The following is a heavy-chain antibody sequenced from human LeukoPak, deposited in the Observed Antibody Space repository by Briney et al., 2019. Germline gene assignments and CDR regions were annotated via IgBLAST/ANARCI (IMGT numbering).Heavy chain of an antibody. V-gene: IGHV3-23*01. CDR3: AKWLRVATTYFDY. CDR2: IPDGSSNT. D-gene: IGHD5-24*01. CDR1: GFTFSSYA. Sequence: GGSLRLSCAASGFTFSSYAMSWVRQTPGKGLEWVTSIPDGSSNTYYADSVKGRFTISRDNSKNTLYLQMNSLGAEDTAVYYCAKWLRVATTYFDYWGQGTLVTVSS. J-gene: IGHJ4*02.